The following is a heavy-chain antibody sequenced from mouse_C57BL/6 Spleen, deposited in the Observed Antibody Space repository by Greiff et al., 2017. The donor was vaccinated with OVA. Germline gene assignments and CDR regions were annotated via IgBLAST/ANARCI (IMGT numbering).Heavy chain of an antibody. Sequence: QVKLQQPGAELVKPGASVKLSCKASGYTFTSYWMRWVKQRPGRGLEWIGRINPNSGGTKYNETFKSTATLTVDKPTSTAYMPLSSLQSEVSAVKNCAREGNYPWFAYWGQGTLVTVSA. CDR1: GYTFTSYW. CDR3: AREGNYPWFAY. CDR2: INPNSGGT. V-gene: IGHV1-72*01. D-gene: IGHD1-1*01. J-gene: IGHJ3*01.